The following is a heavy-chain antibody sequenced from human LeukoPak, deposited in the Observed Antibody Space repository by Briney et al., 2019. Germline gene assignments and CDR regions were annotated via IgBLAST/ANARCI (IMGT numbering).Heavy chain of an antibody. CDR2: IYYSGST. CDR1: GGSISSYY. V-gene: IGHV4-59*01. J-gene: IGHJ3*02. CDR3: ARAGSRLRLGGGALDI. Sequence: SETLSLTCTVSGGSISSYYWSWIRQPPGKGLEWIGYIYYSGSTNYNPSLKSRVTISVDTSKNQFSLKLSSVTAADTAVYYCARAGSRLRLGGGALDIWGQGTMVTVSS. D-gene: IGHD5-12*01.